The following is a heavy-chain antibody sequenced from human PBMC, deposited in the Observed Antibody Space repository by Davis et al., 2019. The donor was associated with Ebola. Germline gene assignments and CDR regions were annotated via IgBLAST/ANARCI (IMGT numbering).Heavy chain of an antibody. CDR1: GFTFSSYS. D-gene: IGHD7-27*01. CDR3: ARVGNYYYYMDV. CDR2: ISSGSSYI. Sequence: GESLKISCAASGFTFSSYSMNWVRQAPGKGLEWVSSISSGSSYIYYADSVKGRFTFSRDNAKHSLYLQMNSLRVEDTAVYYCARVGNYYYYMDVWGKGTTVTVSS. J-gene: IGHJ6*03. V-gene: IGHV3-21*01.